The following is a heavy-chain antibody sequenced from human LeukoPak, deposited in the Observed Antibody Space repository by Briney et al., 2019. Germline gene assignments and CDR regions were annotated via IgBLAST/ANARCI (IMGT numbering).Heavy chain of an antibody. Sequence: PGGSLRLSCVGSGFRFGSYWMTWVRQAPGKGLEWVANINRDGSVRNYVDSVKGRFTISRDNAKNSLYLQMNSLRAEDTAVYYCARDGSVCSGGSCYSSYYYMDVWGKGTTVTVSS. J-gene: IGHJ6*03. CDR3: ARDGSVCSGGSCYSSYYYMDV. D-gene: IGHD2-15*01. CDR2: INRDGSVR. CDR1: GFRFGSYW. V-gene: IGHV3-7*01.